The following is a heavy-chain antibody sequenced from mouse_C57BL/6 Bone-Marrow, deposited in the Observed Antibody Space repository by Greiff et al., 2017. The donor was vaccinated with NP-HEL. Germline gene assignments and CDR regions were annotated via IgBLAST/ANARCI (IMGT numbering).Heavy chain of an antibody. Sequence: EVQRVESGGGLVQPGGSLKLSCAASGFTFSDYGMAWVRQAPRKGPEWVAFISNLAYSIYYADTVTGRFTLSRENAKNTLYLEMSSLRSEDTAMYYCARHRPIYYGNPLDYWGQGTTLTVSS. V-gene: IGHV5-15*01. D-gene: IGHD2-1*01. CDR2: ISNLAYSI. J-gene: IGHJ2*01. CDR3: ARHRPIYYGNPLDY. CDR1: GFTFSDYG.